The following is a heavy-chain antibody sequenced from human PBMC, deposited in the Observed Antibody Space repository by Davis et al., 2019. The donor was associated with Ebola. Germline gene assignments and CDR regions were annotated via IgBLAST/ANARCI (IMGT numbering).Heavy chain of an antibody. J-gene: IGHJ4*02. D-gene: IGHD3-9*01. CDR2: ISGSATST. CDR3: ARDAFSLSRYDTEDH. V-gene: IGHV3-48*03. Sequence: GESLKISCAASGFTFYRYEMNWVRQAPGKGLEWVPYISGSATSTFYADSVKGRFTISRDNARDSLYLQMDSLRAEDTAIYYCARDAFSLSRYDTEDHWGQGTLVTVSS. CDR1: GFTFYRYE.